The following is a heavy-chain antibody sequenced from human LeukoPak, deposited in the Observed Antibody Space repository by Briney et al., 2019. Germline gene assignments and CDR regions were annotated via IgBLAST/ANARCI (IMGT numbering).Heavy chain of an antibody. J-gene: IGHJ4*02. Sequence: GGSLRLSCAASGNYWMHWVRQVPGKGLVWVSHINSDGSWTSYADSVKGRFTISRDNSKNTLYLQVNSLRAEDTAVYYCARDKDVYSSGWYYFDYWGQGTLVTVSS. D-gene: IGHD6-19*01. CDR1: GNYW. CDR3: ARDKDVYSSGWYYFDY. V-gene: IGHV3-74*01. CDR2: INSDGSWT.